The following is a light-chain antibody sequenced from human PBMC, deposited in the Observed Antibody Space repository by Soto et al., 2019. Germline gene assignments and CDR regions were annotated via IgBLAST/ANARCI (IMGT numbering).Light chain of an antibody. CDR2: EVS. Sequence: QSVLTQSPSASGSPGQSVTISCTGTSSDVGNYKYVSWYQQHPGKAPKLMIYEVSKRPSGVPDRFSGSKPGNTASLTVSGLQVEDEADYYCSSYAGSNLWVFGGGTKVTVL. V-gene: IGLV2-8*01. CDR3: SSYAGSNLWV. CDR1: SSDVGNYKY. J-gene: IGLJ3*02.